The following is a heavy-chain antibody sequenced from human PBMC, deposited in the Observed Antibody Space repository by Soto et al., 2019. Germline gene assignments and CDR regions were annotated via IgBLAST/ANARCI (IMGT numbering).Heavy chain of an antibody. CDR3: ARRPVPVDTAMVEDY. D-gene: IGHD5-18*01. Sequence: EVQLVESGGGLVQPGGSLRLSCAASGFTVSSNYMSWVREAPGKGLECVSILYSGGTTYYADSVKGRFSISRDTSKNMLYLQMNTLRAEDTAVYYCARRPVPVDTAMVEDYWGQGTLVTVSS. CDR2: LYSGGTT. V-gene: IGHV3-66*04. CDR1: GFTVSSNY. J-gene: IGHJ4*02.